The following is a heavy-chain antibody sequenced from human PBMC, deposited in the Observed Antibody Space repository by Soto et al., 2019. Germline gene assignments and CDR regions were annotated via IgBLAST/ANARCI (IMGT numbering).Heavy chain of an antibody. CDR3: TREAGY. V-gene: IGHV4-31*03. CDR1: GGSVSSGGFY. Sequence: QVRLQESGPGLVKPSQTLSLTCTLSGGSVSSGGFYWNWIRQHPGKGLEWIGYMYNDGRTEYNPSLKSRVSISVDTPKNQFSLKVMSVTVADTAVYYCTREAGYWGQGILVTVSS. CDR2: MYNDGRT. D-gene: IGHD6-25*01. J-gene: IGHJ4*02.